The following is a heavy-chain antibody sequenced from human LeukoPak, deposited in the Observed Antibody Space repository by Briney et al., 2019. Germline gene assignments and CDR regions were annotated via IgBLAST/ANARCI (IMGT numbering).Heavy chain of an antibody. CDR2: VSDSGSST. CDR1: GFTFSAYA. V-gene: IGHV3-23*01. Sequence: GGSLRLSCAASGFTFSAYAMSWVRQAPGKGLEWVSAVSDSGSSTYYADSVKGRFTISRDNSKNTLYLQMNSLKAEDTAVYYCAKKAVGTSTGGPFDYWGQGTLVIVSS. J-gene: IGHJ4*02. CDR3: AKKAVGTSTGGPFDY. D-gene: IGHD1-26*01.